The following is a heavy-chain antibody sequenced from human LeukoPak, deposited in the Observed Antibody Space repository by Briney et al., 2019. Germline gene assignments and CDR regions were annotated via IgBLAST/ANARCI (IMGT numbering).Heavy chain of an antibody. CDR2: MNPNSGNT. CDR1: GYTFTSYD. CDR3: ARGFGVLMAPRGYGMDV. D-gene: IGHD2-8*01. J-gene: IGHJ6*02. Sequence: GASVKVSCKASGYTFTSYDINWVRQATGQGLEWMGWMNPNSGNTGYAQKFQGRVTMTRSTSISTAYMELSSLRSEDTAVYYCARGFGVLMAPRGYGMDVWGQGTTVTVSS. V-gene: IGHV1-8*01.